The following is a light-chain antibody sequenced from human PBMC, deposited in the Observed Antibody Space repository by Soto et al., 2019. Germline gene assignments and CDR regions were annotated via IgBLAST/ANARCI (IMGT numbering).Light chain of an antibody. V-gene: IGLV2-14*01. J-gene: IGLJ1*01. CDR2: EVS. Sequence: QSVLTQPASVSGSPGQSITISCTGISSDVGDYDYVSWYQHHPGKAPKLMISEVSNRPSGVSTRFSGSKSGNTASLTIAGLQAEDEADYYCGSYSSSSTLCVFGTGTKVAVL. CDR1: SSDVGDYDY. CDR3: GSYSSSSTLCV.